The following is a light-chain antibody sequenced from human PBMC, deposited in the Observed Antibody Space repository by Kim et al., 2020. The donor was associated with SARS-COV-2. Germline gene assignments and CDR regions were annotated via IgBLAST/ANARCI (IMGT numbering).Light chain of an antibody. J-gene: IGLJ2*01. Sequence: QSALTQPPSASGSPGQSVAISCTGTTSDVGANNYVSWYQQYPGKAPKLILYELTKRPSGVPDRFSDSKSGNTASLTVSGLQAEDEAHYFCSSYAGTNNVRFGGGTKVTVL. CDR3: SSYAGTNNVR. CDR2: ELT. V-gene: IGLV2-8*01. CDR1: TSDVGANNY.